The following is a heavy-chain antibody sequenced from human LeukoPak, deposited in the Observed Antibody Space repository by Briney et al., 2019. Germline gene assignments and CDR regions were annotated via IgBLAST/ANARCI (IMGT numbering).Heavy chain of an antibody. CDR2: INHSGST. D-gene: IGHD2-2*01. J-gene: IGHJ3*02. CDR3: ARATSSTSLRDDALDI. CDR1: GGSFSGYY. Sequence: PSETLSLTCAVYGGSFSGYYWSWIRQPPGKGLEWIGEINHSGSTNYNPSLKSRVTISVDTSKNQFSLKLSSVTAADTAVYYCARATSSTSLRDDALDIWGQGTMVTVSS. V-gene: IGHV4-34*01.